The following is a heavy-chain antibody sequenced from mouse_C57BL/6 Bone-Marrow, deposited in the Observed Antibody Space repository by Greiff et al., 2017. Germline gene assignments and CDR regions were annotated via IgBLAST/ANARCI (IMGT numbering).Heavy chain of an antibody. D-gene: IGHD2-3*01. CDR2: IYPGGGYT. Sequence: QVQLQQSGAELVRPGTSVKMSCKASGYTFTNYWIGWAKQRPGHGLERIGDIYPGGGYTNYNEKFKGKATLTADKSSSTSYMQFSSLTSEDSAIYYCARRGWFFDYWGQGTTLTVSS. V-gene: IGHV1-63*01. CDR1: GYTFTNYW. CDR3: ARRGWFFDY. J-gene: IGHJ2*01.